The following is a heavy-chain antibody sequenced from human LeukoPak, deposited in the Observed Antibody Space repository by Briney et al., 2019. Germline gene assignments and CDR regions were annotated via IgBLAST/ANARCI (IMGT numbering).Heavy chain of an antibody. CDR3: ARENSQAYDY. V-gene: IGHV3-11*06. Sequence: GGSLRLSCAGSGFTFSDYYMAWIRQAPGKGLQRISYMRRGSDVKTYADSVKGRFSISRDNSKNTLYVQMNSLRAEDTAVYYCARENSQAYDYWGQGTLVTVSS. J-gene: IGHJ4*02. D-gene: IGHD2-21*01. CDR1: GFTFSDYY. CDR2: MRRGSDVK.